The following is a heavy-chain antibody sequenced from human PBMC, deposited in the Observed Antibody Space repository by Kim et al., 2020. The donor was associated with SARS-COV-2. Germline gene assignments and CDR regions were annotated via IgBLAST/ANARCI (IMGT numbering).Heavy chain of an antibody. J-gene: IGHJ5*02. CDR3: ARHDDYAPFDP. V-gene: IGHV4-39*01. Sequence: SETLSLTCTVSGGSISSSSYYWGWIRQPPGKGLEWIGSIYYSGSTYYNPSLKSRVTISVDTSKNQFSLKLSSVTAADTAVYYCARHDDYAPFDPWGQGTL. CDR1: GGSISSSSYY. CDR2: IYYSGST. D-gene: IGHD4-17*01.